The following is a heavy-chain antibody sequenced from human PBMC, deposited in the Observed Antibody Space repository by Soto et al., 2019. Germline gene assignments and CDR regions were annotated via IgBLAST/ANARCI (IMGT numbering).Heavy chain of an antibody. V-gene: IGHV3-9*01. CDR3: AKDRYTMTTFSDY. Sequence: EVQLVESGGGLVQPGRSLRLSCAASGFSFDAYAMHWVRQAPGKGLEWVSGISWNSGSIAYADSVKGRFTISRDNAQNSLYLQMNSLRGEDTALYYCAKDRYTMTTFSDYWGQGTLVTVSS. D-gene: IGHD3-16*01. CDR1: GFSFDAYA. J-gene: IGHJ4*02. CDR2: ISWNSGSI.